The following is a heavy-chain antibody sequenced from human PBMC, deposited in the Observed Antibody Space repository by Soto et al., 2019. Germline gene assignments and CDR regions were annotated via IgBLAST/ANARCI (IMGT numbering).Heavy chain of an antibody. J-gene: IGHJ4*02. D-gene: IGHD2-8*01. CDR3: ARVSGHVYATLHGPFDY. V-gene: IGHV3-30*04. CDR1: EFTFNRHA. CDR2: ISHDGRIK. Sequence: QVQLVESGGGVVQPGRSLRLSCAASEFTFNRHAMHWVRQAPGKGLEWVAVISHDGRIKYYADSVKGRFTISRDNSMNTLDLQMNSLRAEDTAIYFCARVSGHVYATLHGPFDYWGQGTLGTVSS.